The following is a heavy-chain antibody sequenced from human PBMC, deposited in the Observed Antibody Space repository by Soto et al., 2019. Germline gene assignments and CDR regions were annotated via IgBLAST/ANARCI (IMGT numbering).Heavy chain of an antibody. Sequence: GGSLRLSCAASGFTLSSYAMSWVRQAPGKGLEWVSAISGSGGSTYYADSVKGRFTISRDNSKNTLYLQMNSLRADDTAVYYCANMGPRTVPVANYWGQGTLVTVSS. V-gene: IGHV3-23*01. CDR3: ANMGPRTVPVANY. CDR1: GFTLSSYA. D-gene: IGHD2-2*01. CDR2: ISGSGGST. J-gene: IGHJ4*02.